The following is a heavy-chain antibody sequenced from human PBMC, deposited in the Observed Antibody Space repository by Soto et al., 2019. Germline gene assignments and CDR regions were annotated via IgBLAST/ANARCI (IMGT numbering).Heavy chain of an antibody. CDR2: ISYDGSNK. V-gene: IGHV3-30-3*01. J-gene: IGHJ2*01. Sequence: QVQLVESGGGVVQPGRSLRLSCAASGFTFSSYGIHWVRQAPGMGLEWVALISYDGSNKYYADSVKGRFTISRDNSKNALYLQMNSLRAEDTAVYYCARDGESTGFYTWYFDLWGRGTLVTVSS. CDR3: ARDGESTGFYTWYFDL. D-gene: IGHD3-22*01. CDR1: GFTFSSYG.